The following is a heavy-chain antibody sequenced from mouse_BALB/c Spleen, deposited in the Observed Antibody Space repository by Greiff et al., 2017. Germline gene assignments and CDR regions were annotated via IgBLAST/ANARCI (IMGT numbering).Heavy chain of an antibody. CDR1: GYTFTNYW. D-gene: IGHD2-4*01. CDR3: ARLANEYDTDYAMDY. CDR2: IYPGGGYT. V-gene: IGHV1-63*02. Sequence: QVQLQQSGAELVRPGTSVKISCKASGYTFTNYWLGWVKQRPGHGLEWIGDIYPGGGYTNYNEKFKGKATLTADTSSSTAYMQLSSLTSEDSAVYFCARLANEYDTDYAMDYWGQGTSVTVSS. J-gene: IGHJ4*01.